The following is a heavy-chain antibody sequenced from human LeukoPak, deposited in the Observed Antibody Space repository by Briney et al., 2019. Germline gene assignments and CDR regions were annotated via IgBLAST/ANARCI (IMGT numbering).Heavy chain of an antibody. CDR1: GGSISSYY. CDR2: IYYSGST. CDR3: ARLTGSGRWFDP. V-gene: IGHV4-59*01. Sequence: PSETLSLTCTVSGGSISSYYWSWIRQPPGKGLEWIGYIYYSGSTNYSPSLKSRVTISVDTSKNQFPLKLSSVTAADTAVYYCARLTGSGRWFDPWGQGTLVTVSS. D-gene: IGHD7-27*01. J-gene: IGHJ5*02.